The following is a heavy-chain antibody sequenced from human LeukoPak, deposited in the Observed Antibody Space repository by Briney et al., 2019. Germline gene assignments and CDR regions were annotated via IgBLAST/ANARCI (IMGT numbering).Heavy chain of an antibody. CDR3: ARPYSSGYRGAFDI. V-gene: IGHV4-61*01. D-gene: IGHD6-19*01. CDR1: GDSISSSSYY. Sequence: SETLSLTCTVSGDSISSSSYYWSWIRQPPGKRLEWIGYIYYSGSTNYNPSLKSRVTISLDTSKNQFSLKLSSVTAADTAVYYCARPYSSGYRGAFDIWGQGTMVTVSS. J-gene: IGHJ3*02. CDR2: IYYSGST.